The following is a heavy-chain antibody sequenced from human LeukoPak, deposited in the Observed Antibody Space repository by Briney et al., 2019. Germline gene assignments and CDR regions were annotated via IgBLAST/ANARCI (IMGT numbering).Heavy chain of an antibody. Sequence: GGSLRLSCAASGFTFSGSAIHWVRQSSGKGLEWVGQIDKKDKGYATATAYAASVKGRFTISRDDSINTAYLQMKSLKTEDTALYYCTRDSGTHNWFDPWGQGTLVTVSS. J-gene: IGHJ5*02. CDR2: IDKKDKGYATAT. D-gene: IGHD1-26*01. CDR3: TRDSGTHNWFDP. CDR1: GFTFSGSA. V-gene: IGHV3-73*01.